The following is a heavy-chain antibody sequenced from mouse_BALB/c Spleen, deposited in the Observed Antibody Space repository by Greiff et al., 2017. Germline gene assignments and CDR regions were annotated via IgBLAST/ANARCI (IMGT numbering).Heavy chain of an antibody. J-gene: IGHJ3*01. D-gene: IGHD2-1*01. Sequence: VQLVESGPGLVAPSQSLSITCTVSGFSLTSYGVHWVRQPPGKGLEWLGVIWAGGSTNYNSALMSRLSISKDNSKSQVFLKMNSLQTDDTAMYYCARDKNYGNYPFAYWGQGTLVTVSA. CDR3: ARDKNYGNYPFAY. CDR1: GFSLTSYG. V-gene: IGHV2-9*02. CDR2: IWAGGST.